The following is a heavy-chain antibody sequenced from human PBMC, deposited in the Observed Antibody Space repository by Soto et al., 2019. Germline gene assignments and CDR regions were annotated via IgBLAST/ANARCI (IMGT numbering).Heavy chain of an antibody. Sequence: QVLLVESGGALVKPGGSLRLSCAASAFTFSDYYMTWVRQAPGKGLEWVSTISQTSTMIHYADSVKGRFTISRDNSKNSLFLQMDSLRAEDTAIYYCAREMRRAYGQVDHWGQGTLVTVSS. D-gene: IGHD3-16*01. J-gene: IGHJ4*02. V-gene: IGHV3-11*01. CDR2: ISQTSTMI. CDR1: AFTFSDYY. CDR3: AREMRRAYGQVDH.